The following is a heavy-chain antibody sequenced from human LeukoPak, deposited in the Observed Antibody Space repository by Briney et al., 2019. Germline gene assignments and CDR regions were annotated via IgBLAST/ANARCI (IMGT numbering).Heavy chain of an antibody. V-gene: IGHV3-9*01. Sequence: GGSLRLSCVASGFTFDDYAMHWVRQAPGKGLEWVSGISWNSGSMGYADSVKGRFTISRDNAKNSLYLQMNSLRAEGTALYYCAKDMGYSGNYRTPDYWGQGTLVTVSS. J-gene: IGHJ4*02. CDR1: GFTFDDYA. CDR3: AKDMGYSGNYRTPDY. CDR2: ISWNSGSM. D-gene: IGHD1-26*01.